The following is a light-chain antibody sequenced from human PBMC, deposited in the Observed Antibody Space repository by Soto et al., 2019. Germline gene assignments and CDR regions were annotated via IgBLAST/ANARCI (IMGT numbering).Light chain of an antibody. CDR1: SSDVGTYNY. CDR3: TSYTRDTALV. V-gene: IGLV2-14*01. Sequence: QSVLTQPASVSGSPGQSITISCTGTSSDVGTYNYVSWYQHHPGKAPKLIIYEVSNRPSGVSNRFSGSKSGSTASLTISGLQAEDEADYHCTSYTRDTALVFGNGTKVTV. J-gene: IGLJ1*01. CDR2: EVS.